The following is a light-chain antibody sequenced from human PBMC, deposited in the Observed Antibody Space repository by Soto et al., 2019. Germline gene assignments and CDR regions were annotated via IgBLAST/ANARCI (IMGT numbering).Light chain of an antibody. V-gene: IGKV1-5*02. CDR3: QQYASYWT. CDR1: QSVSTR. CDR2: DVS. Sequence: DIQMTQSPSSLSASVGDRVTIICRASQSVSTRLAWYQQKPGKAPKVLIYDVSSLEGGVPSRFSGSGSGTDFTLTISRLQPDDSATYYCQQYASYWTFGQGTKVDIK. J-gene: IGKJ1*01.